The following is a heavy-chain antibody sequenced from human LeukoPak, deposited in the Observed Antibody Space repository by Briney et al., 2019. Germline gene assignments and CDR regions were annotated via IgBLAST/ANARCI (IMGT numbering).Heavy chain of an antibody. D-gene: IGHD4-17*01. V-gene: IGHV3-23*01. Sequence: GGSLRLSCVATGFTFSSYAMNWVRQAPGKGLEWISGISGSGGSTYSADSVKGRFTISRDNSENTLYLQMNSLRAEDTAVYYCARDSSTTVTGAFDIWGQGTMVTVSS. J-gene: IGHJ3*02. CDR3: ARDSSTTVTGAFDI. CDR1: GFTFSSYA. CDR2: ISGSGGST.